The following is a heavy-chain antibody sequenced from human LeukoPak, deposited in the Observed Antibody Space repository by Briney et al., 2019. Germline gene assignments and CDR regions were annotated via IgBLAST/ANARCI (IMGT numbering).Heavy chain of an antibody. V-gene: IGHV3-66*01. CDR3: ARDKWVT. Sequence: GGSLRLSCVASGFTFSDYYMTWIRQAPGKGLEWVSVIYSGDNTYYADSVKGRFIITRDNSNNTLYLQMNSLRAEDTAVYYCARDKWVTWGQGTLATVSS. D-gene: IGHD5-18*01. CDR1: GFTFSDYY. CDR2: IYSGDNT. J-gene: IGHJ4*02.